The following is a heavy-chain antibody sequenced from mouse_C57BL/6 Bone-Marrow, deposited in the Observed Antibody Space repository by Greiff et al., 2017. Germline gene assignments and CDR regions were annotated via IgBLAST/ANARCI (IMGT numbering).Heavy chain of an antibody. CDR2: ISDGGSYT. J-gene: IGHJ4*01. Sequence: DVKLVESGGGLVKPGGSLKLSCAASGFTFSSYAMSWVRQTPEKRLEWVATISDGGSYTYYPDNVKGRFTISRDNAKNNLYLQMSHLKSEDTAMYYCASLRAMDYWGQGTSVTDSS. CDR1: GFTFSSYA. V-gene: IGHV5-4*03. CDR3: ASLRAMDY.